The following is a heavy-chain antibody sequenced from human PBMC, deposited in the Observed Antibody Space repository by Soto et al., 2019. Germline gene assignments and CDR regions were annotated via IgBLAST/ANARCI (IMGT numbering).Heavy chain of an antibody. Sequence: EVQLLESGGGLVQPGGSLRLSCAASGFTFSSYAMSWVRQAPGKGLEWVSAISGSGGSTYYADSVKGRFTISRDNSEDTLYLQMSSLRAEDTDVYYCAKSLIVGADRYFDYWGKGTLVSVSS. CDR1: GFTFSSYA. D-gene: IGHD1-26*01. J-gene: IGHJ4*02. CDR3: AKSLIVGADRYFDY. CDR2: ISGSGGST. V-gene: IGHV3-23*01.